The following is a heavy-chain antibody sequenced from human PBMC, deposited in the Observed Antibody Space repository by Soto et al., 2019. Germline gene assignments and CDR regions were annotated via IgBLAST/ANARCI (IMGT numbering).Heavy chain of an antibody. D-gene: IGHD2-8*01. CDR3: ARDHCTNGVCSGYYGMDV. Sequence: GGSLRLSCAASGFTFSYYYMSWIRQSPGKGLEWVSYISSSGSTIYYADSVKGRFTISRDNAKNSLYLQMNSLRAEDTAVYYCARDHCTNGVCSGYYGMDVWGQGTTVTVSS. CDR2: ISSSGSTI. V-gene: IGHV3-11*01. J-gene: IGHJ6*02. CDR1: GFTFSYYY.